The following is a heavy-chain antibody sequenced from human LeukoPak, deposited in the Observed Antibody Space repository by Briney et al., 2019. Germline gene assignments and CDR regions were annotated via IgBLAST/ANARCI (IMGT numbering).Heavy chain of an antibody. CDR1: GGSFSGYY. J-gene: IGHJ4*02. CDR3: ARVLSVPYLLDS. CDR2: INHSGST. V-gene: IGHV4-34*01. Sequence: PSETLSLTCAVYGGSFSGYYWSWIRQPPGKGLEWIGEINHSGSTNYNPSLKSRVTISVDTSKNQFSLNLTAVTAADTAVYYCARVLSVPYLLDSWGRGTQVTVSS. D-gene: IGHD3-10*02.